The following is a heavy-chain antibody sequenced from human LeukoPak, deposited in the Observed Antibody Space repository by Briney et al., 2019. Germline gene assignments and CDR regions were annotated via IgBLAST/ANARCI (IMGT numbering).Heavy chain of an antibody. Sequence: KPGGSLRLSCAASGFIFSHYGMHWVRQAPGKGLEWVAVIWHDGSSKYYADSVKGRFTISRDNSENTVYLQMNSLRAEDTAVYYCAKDAQGGFDYSNSLEYWGEGDLVTVSS. J-gene: IGHJ4*02. CDR3: AKDAQGGFDYSNSLEY. D-gene: IGHD4-11*01. V-gene: IGHV3-33*06. CDR2: IWHDGSSK. CDR1: GFIFSHYG.